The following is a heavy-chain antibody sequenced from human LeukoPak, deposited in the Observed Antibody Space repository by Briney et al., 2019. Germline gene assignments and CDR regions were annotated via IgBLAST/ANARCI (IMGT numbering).Heavy chain of an antibody. Sequence: GGSLRLSCAASGFTFSSYAMSWVRQAPGKGLERVSGISGSGGSTYYADSVKGRFTISRDNSKNTLYLQMNSLRAEDTAVYYCAKDPTVDDAFDIWGQGTMVTVSS. CDR2: ISGSGGST. CDR3: AKDPTVDDAFDI. V-gene: IGHV3-23*01. D-gene: IGHD4-23*01. J-gene: IGHJ3*02. CDR1: GFTFSSYA.